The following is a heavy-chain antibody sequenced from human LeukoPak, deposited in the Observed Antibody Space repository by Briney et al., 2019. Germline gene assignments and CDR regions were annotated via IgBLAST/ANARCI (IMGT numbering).Heavy chain of an antibody. CDR1: GGSISSYY. J-gene: IGHJ4*02. D-gene: IGHD2-21*01. Sequence: SETLSLTCTVSGGSISSYYWSWIRQPPGKGLEWIGYIYYSGSTNYNPSLKSRVTISVDTSKNQFSLKLSSVTAADTAVYYCASVMGAGEGYWGQGTLVTVSS. CDR3: ASVMGAGEGY. V-gene: IGHV4-59*08. CDR2: IYYSGST.